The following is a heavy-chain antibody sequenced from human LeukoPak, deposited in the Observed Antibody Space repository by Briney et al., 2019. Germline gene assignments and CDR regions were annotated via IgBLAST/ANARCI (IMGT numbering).Heavy chain of an antibody. D-gene: IGHD6-19*01. CDR1: GYSISSGYY. V-gene: IGHV4-38-2*02. CDR2: IYHSGST. J-gene: IGHJ4*02. CDR3: ARMKAGFSTFDY. Sequence: SETLSLTCTVSGYSISSGYYWGWIRQPPGKGLEWIGSIYHSGSTYYNPSLKSRVTISVDTSKNQFSLNLNSVTAADTAVFYCARMKAGFSTFDYWGQGTLVTVSS.